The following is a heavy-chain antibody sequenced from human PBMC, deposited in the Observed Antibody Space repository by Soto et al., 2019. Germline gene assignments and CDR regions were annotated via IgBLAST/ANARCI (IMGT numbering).Heavy chain of an antibody. J-gene: IGHJ3*02. Sequence: SETLSLTCTVPGGSISSYYWSWIRQPPGKGLEWIGYIYYSGSTNYNPSLKSRVTISVDTSKNQFSLKLSSVTAADTAVYYCARADGYNLLGAFDIWGQGTMVTVSS. CDR2: IYYSGST. D-gene: IGHD5-12*01. CDR1: GGSISSYY. CDR3: ARADGYNLLGAFDI. V-gene: IGHV4-59*01.